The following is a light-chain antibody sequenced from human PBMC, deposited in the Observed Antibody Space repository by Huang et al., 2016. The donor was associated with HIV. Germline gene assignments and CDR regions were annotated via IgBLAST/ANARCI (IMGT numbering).Light chain of an antibody. CDR2: WPS. CDR1: QSVLDNSNNNNC. Sequence: DIVMTQSPDSLAVSLGERATINCKSSQSVLDNSNNNNCLAWFQQKPGQPPKLLIYWPSSRESGVPDRFSGSGSGTDFTLTISSLQAEDVAVYYCHQYYNTPYTFGQGTKLEIK. J-gene: IGKJ2*01. CDR3: HQYYNTPYT. V-gene: IGKV4-1*01.